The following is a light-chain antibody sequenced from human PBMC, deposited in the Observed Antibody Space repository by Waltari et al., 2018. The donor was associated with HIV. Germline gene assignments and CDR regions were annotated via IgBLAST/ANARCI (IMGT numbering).Light chain of an antibody. CDR3: QQYYSTPRT. CDR1: QSFLYSSNNKNY. CDR2: WAS. J-gene: IGKJ2*01. Sequence: DIVMTQSPDSLAVSLGERDTINCKSRQSFLYSSNNKNYLAWYQQKPGQPPKLLIYWASTRESGVPDRFSGSGSGTDFTLTISSLQAEDVAVYYCQQYYSTPRTFGQGTKLEIK. V-gene: IGKV4-1*01.